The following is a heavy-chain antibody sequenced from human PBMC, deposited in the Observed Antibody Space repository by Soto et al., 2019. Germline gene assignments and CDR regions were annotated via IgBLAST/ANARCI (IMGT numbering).Heavy chain of an antibody. CDR1: GGSISSYY. Sequence: SETLSLTCTVSGGSISSYYWSWIRQPPGKGLEWIGYIYYSGSTNYNPSLKSRVTISVDTSKNQFSLKLSSVIAADTAVYYCARSLDYCSGGSCYPPGYWGQGTLVTVS. CDR3: ARSLDYCSGGSCYPPGY. CDR2: IYYSGST. V-gene: IGHV4-59*01. D-gene: IGHD2-15*01. J-gene: IGHJ4*02.